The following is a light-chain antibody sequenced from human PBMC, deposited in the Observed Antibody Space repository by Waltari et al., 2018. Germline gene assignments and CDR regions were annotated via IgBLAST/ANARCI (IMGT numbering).Light chain of an antibody. Sequence: QSALTQPASVSGSPGQSITISCTGTSSDVGGSNYVSWCQQHPGNAPKLMIYDVSNRPSGVSNRFSGSKSGNTASLTISGLQAEDEADYYCSSYTSSSTLVVFGGGTKLTVL. CDR2: DVS. V-gene: IGLV2-14*03. CDR3: SSYTSSSTLVV. CDR1: SSDVGGSNY. J-gene: IGLJ2*01.